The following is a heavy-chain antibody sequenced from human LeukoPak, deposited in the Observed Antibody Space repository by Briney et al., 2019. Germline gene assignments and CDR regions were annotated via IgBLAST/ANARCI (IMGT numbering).Heavy chain of an antibody. Sequence: SETLSLTCTVSGGSISSYYWSWIRQPPGKGLEYIGHIHYSGITNYNPSLKSRVTVSVDTSNKQFSLKLSSVTAADTALYYCARHKSGYGAEHAFDIWGQGTMVTVSS. J-gene: IGHJ3*02. CDR3: ARHKSGYGAEHAFDI. V-gene: IGHV4-59*08. D-gene: IGHD5-12*01. CDR2: IHYSGIT. CDR1: GGSISSYY.